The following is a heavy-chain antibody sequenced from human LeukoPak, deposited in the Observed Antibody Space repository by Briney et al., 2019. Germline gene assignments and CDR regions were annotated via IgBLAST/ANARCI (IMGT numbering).Heavy chain of an antibody. D-gene: IGHD6-19*01. J-gene: IGHJ6*03. CDR3: AKVGGWSPTSYYYMDV. Sequence: GGSLRLSCAASGFTFSSYAMSWVRQAPGKGLEWVSAISGSGGSTYYADSVKGRFTISRDNSKNTLYLQMNSLRAEDTAVYYCAKVGGWSPTSYYYMDVWGKGTTVTVSS. CDR1: GFTFSSYA. CDR2: ISGSGGST. V-gene: IGHV3-23*01.